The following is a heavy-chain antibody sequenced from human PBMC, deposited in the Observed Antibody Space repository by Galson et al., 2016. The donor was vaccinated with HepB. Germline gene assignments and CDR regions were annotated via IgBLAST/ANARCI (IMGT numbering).Heavy chain of an antibody. D-gene: IGHD6-19*01. CDR1: GGSINTIS. Sequence: SETLSLTCNVSGGSINTISWGWVRQPPGKGLEWVGSIYYSGTTHFNPSLKSRVTMSVDTAKSQFSLRLNSMTAADTAVYYCARHGPVSRTYYTMDVWGVGTTVIVSS. J-gene: IGHJ6*04. CDR2: IYYSGTT. V-gene: IGHV4-39*01. CDR3: ARHGPVSRTYYTMDV.